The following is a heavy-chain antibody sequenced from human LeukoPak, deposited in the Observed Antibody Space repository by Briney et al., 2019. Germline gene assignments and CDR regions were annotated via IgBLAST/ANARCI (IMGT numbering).Heavy chain of an antibody. CDR1: GFTFSSAW. D-gene: IGHD1-26*01. CDR3: ITRPNPVGY. V-gene: IGHV3-15*01. J-gene: IGHJ4*02. Sequence: GGSLRLSCAASGFTFSSAWMSWVRQAPGKGLEWVGRIKTKTDGGTTDYAAPVKGRFTISRDDSKGTLYLQMNSLTTEDTAVYYCITRPNPVGYWGQGTLVTVSS. CDR2: IKTKTDGGTT.